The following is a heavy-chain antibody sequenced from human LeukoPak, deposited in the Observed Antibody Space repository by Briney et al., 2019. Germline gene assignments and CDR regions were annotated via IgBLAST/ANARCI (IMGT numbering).Heavy chain of an antibody. CDR2: IYYSGST. CDR1: GGSISSSSYY. Sequence: SETLSLTCTVSGGSISSSSYYWGWIRQPPGKGLEWIGSIYYSGSTYYNPSLKSRVTISVDTSKNQFSLKLSSVTAADTAVYYCAREAPARAFDYWGQGTLVTVSS. V-gene: IGHV4-39*07. CDR3: AREAPARAFDY. D-gene: IGHD2-15*01. J-gene: IGHJ4*02.